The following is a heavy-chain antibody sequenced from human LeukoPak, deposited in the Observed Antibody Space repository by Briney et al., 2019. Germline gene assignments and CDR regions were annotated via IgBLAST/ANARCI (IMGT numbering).Heavy chain of an antibody. CDR3: AREAGGTRVFDY. CDR2: ISSDGTNK. D-gene: IGHD1-26*01. CDR1: GFTFSSYA. V-gene: IGHV3-30*04. Sequence: GSLRLSCAASGFTFSSYAMHWVRQAPGKGLEWVAVISSDGTNKYYAGSVKGRFTISRDDSKNTLYLQMSSLRAEDTAVYYCAREAGGTRVFDYWGQGTLVTVSS. J-gene: IGHJ4*02.